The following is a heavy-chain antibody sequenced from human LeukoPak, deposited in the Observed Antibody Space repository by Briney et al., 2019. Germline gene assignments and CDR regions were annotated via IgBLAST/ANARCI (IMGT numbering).Heavy chain of an antibody. CDR3: AKIFDILPWCPEW. Sequence: PGGSLRLSCAASGFTFSSYGMHWVRQAPGKGLEWVAFIRYDGSNKYYADSVKGRFTISRDNSKNTLYLQMNSLRAEDTAVYYCAKIFDILPWCPEWWGQGTLVTVSS. V-gene: IGHV3-30*02. D-gene: IGHD3-9*01. J-gene: IGHJ4*02. CDR1: GFTFSSYG. CDR2: IRYDGSNK.